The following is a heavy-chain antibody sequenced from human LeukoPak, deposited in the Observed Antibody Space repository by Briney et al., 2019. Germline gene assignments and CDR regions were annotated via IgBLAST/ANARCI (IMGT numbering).Heavy chain of an antibody. CDR3: AREYGSGSYYNGYNWFDP. D-gene: IGHD3-10*01. CDR1: GGSISSSSYY. CDR2: IYYSGSA. Sequence: SETLSLTCTVSGGSISSSSYYWGWIRQPPGKGLEWIGSIYYSGSAYYNPSLKSRVTISVDTSKNQFSLKLSSVTAADTAVYYCAREYGSGSYYNGYNWFDPWGQGTLVTVSS. J-gene: IGHJ5*02. V-gene: IGHV4-39*07.